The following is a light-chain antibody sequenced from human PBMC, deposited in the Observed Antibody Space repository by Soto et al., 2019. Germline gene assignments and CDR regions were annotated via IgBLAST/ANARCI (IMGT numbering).Light chain of an antibody. CDR1: NIGSKS. Sequence: SYELTQPPPVSVAPGKTARITCGGNNIGSKSVHWYQQKPGQAPVLVIYYDSDRPSGIPERFSGSNSGNTATLTISRVEAGDEADYYCQVWDSSSDQGVFGTGTKLTVL. V-gene: IGLV3-21*04. CDR3: QVWDSSSDQGV. CDR2: YDS. J-gene: IGLJ1*01.